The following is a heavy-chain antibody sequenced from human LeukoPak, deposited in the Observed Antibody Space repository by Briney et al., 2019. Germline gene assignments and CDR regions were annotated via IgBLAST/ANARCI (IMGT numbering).Heavy chain of an antibody. CDR1: GFTFRSYA. V-gene: IGHV3-23*01. D-gene: IGHD3-16*01. CDR2: IIGSVGTT. Sequence: GGSLRLSCAASGFTFRSYAMSWVRQAPGKGLEWVSAIIGSVGTTYYADSVKGRFTISRDNPKTPLSLQLNSLRAEDTAVYYCAKTFYDYVWKDSHDAFDIWGQGTMVTVSS. CDR3: AKTFYDYVWKDSHDAFDI. J-gene: IGHJ3*02.